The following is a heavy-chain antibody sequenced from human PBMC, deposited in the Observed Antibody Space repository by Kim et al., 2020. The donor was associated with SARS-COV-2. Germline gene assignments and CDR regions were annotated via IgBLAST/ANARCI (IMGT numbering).Heavy chain of an antibody. CDR2: IIPIFGTA. V-gene: IGHV1-69*13. D-gene: IGHD2-8*01. J-gene: IGHJ6*02. Sequence: SVKVSCKASGGTFSSYAISWVRQAPGQGLEWMGGIIPIFGTANYAQKFQGRVTITADESTSTAYMELSSLRSEDTAVYYCARDGGSAFSRCTNGVCRNYYYYGMDVWGQGTTVTVSS. CDR1: GGTFSSYA. CDR3: ARDGGSAFSRCTNGVCRNYYYYGMDV.